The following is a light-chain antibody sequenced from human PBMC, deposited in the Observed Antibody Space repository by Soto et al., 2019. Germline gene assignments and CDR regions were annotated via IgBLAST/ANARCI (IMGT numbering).Light chain of an antibody. J-gene: IGLJ1*01. V-gene: IGLV2-14*01. CDR3: SSYASSSSYV. CDR1: SSDVGGYNH. CDR2: EVT. Sequence: QSFLTQPASVSGSPGQSITIAYAGTSSDVGGYNHVSWYQIHPGKAPKLIIYEVTSRPSGVSYRFSGSKSGNSASLTISGLQAEDEADYYCSSYASSSSYVFGGGTKVTVL.